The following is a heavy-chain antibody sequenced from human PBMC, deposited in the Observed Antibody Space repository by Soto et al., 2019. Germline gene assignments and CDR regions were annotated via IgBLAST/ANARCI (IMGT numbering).Heavy chain of an antibody. V-gene: IGHV1-69*01. CDR3: ARDYADCSGGSCEP. D-gene: IGHD2-15*01. J-gene: IGHJ5*02. Sequence: QVQLVQSGAEVKKPGSSVKVSCKASGGTFSSYVISWVRQAPGQGLEWMGGIIPIFGTANYAQKFQGRVTITADESTSTAYMELSSLRSEDTAVYYCARDYADCSGGSCEPWGQGTLVTVSS. CDR1: GGTFSSYV. CDR2: IIPIFGTA.